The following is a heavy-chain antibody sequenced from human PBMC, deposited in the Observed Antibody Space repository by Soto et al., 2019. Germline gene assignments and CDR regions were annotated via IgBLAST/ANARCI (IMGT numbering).Heavy chain of an antibody. D-gene: IGHD4-4*01. J-gene: IGHJ6*02. CDR1: GGTLRSHA. Sequence: QVQLVQSGAEVKKPGSSVRVSCKASGGTLRSHAINWVRQAPGQGLEWMGGIIPIFGSPNYAQKFQGRVRITADESSITAYMELSSLRSEETAVYYCARTVEIPYYHGMDVWGQGTTVTVSS. CDR3: ARTVEIPYYHGMDV. CDR2: IIPIFGSP. V-gene: IGHV1-69*01.